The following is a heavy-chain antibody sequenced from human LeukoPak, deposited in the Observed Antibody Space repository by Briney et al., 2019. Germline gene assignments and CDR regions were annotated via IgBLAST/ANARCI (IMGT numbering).Heavy chain of an antibody. CDR3: ARVEVYSGSFDY. J-gene: IGHJ4*02. V-gene: IGHV1-69*05. CDR1: GGTFSSYA. Sequence: SVKVSCKASGGTFSSYAISWVRQAPGQGLEWMGRIIPIFGTANYAQKFQGRVTMTRDTSTSTVYMELSSLRSEDTAVYYCARVEVYSGSFDYWGQGTLVTVSS. CDR2: IIPIFGTA. D-gene: IGHD5-12*01.